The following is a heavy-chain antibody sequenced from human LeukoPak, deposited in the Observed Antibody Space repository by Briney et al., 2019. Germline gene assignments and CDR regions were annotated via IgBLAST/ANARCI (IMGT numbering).Heavy chain of an antibody. CDR2: INPESGVT. J-gene: IGHJ4*02. V-gene: IGHV1-2*02. CDR1: GYTFIDYY. D-gene: IGHD1-1*01. CDR3: SREGTTGSAYKSACGY. Sequence: ASVKVSCKASGYTFIDYYIHWVRQAPGQGLEWLGWINPESGVTYYAPKFQGRVTMTTDRSIATGHMELNRLTSDDTAMYYCSREGTTGSAYKSACGYWGQGTLVTVSS.